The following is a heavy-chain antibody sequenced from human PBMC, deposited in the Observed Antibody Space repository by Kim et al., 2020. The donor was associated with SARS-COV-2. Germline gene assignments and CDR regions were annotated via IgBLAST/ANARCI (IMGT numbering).Heavy chain of an antibody. CDR1: GYTFTSYA. V-gene: IGHV1-3*01. CDR2: INAGNGNT. D-gene: IGHD2-2*02. CDR3: ARDMVVGYCSSTSCYTTYYFGY. J-gene: IGHJ4*02. Sequence: ASVKVSCKASGYTFTSYAMHWVRQAPGQRLEWMGWINAGNGNTKYSQKFQGRVTITRDTSASTAYMELSSLRSEDTAVYYCARDMVVGYCSSTSCYTTYYFGYWGQRTLVTVSS.